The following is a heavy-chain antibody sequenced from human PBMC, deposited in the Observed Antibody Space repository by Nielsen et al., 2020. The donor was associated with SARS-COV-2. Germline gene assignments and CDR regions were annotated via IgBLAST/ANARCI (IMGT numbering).Heavy chain of an antibody. V-gene: IGHV1-46*01. Sequence: ASVKVSCKASGYTFTSYYMHWVRQAPGQGLEWMGIINPSGGSTSYAQKFQGRVTMTRDTSTSTVYMELSSLRSEDTAVYYCAVEGYCSGGSCARDAFDIWGQGTMVTVSS. CDR2: INPSGGST. J-gene: IGHJ3*02. D-gene: IGHD2-15*01. CDR1: GYTFTSYY. CDR3: AVEGYCSGGSCARDAFDI.